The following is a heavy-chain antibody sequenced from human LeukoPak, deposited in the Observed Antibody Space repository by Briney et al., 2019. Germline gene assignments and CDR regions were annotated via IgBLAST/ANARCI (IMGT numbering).Heavy chain of an antibody. CDR1: GGSISSGGYY. CDR2: IYYSGST. J-gene: IGHJ6*03. CDR3: ARDCPSGAARPYYHYMDV. D-gene: IGHD6-6*01. V-gene: IGHV4-31*03. Sequence: SETLSLTCTVSGGSISSGGYYWSWIRQHPGKGLEWIGYIYYSGSTYYNPSLKSRVTISVDTSKNQFSLKLSSVTAADTAVYYCARDCPSGAARPYYHYMDVWGKGTTVTVSS.